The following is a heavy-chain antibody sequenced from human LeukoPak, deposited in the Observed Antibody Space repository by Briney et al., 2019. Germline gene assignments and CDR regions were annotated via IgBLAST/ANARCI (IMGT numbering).Heavy chain of an antibody. CDR2: VRYDGSNK. CDR1: GFTFSSYS. Sequence: GGSLRLSCAASGFTFSSYSMNWVRQAPGKGLEWVAFVRYDGSNKYYTDSVKGRFTISRDNSMNTLYLQMNSLRAEDTAVYYCAKDAFYCTSSSCPTFYYYMDVWGKGTTVTVSS. D-gene: IGHD2-15*01. J-gene: IGHJ6*03. V-gene: IGHV3-30*02. CDR3: AKDAFYCTSSSCPTFYYYMDV.